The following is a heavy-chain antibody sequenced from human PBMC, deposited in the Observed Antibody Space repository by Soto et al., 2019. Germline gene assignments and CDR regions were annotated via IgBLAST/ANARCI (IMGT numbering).Heavy chain of an antibody. CDR1: GYTFTNYG. Sequence: ASVKVSCKASGYTFTNYGISWVRQAPGQGLEWMGWISVYNGNTNYAQKLQGRVTMTTDTSTSTANMELRSLRSDDTAAYYCARECGGDCYHFDYWGQGTLVTVSS. V-gene: IGHV1-18*01. CDR3: ARECGGDCYHFDY. D-gene: IGHD2-21*02. J-gene: IGHJ4*02. CDR2: ISVYNGNT.